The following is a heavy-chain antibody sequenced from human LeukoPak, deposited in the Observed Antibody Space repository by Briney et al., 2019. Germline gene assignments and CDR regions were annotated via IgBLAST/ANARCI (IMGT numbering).Heavy chain of an antibody. CDR3: ARAPLGTAPLY. Sequence: SVKVSCKASGYTFTSYGIRWVRQAPGQALEWMGGIIPIFGTANYAQKFQGRVTITTDESTSTAYMELSRLTSDDTAFYYCARAPLGTAPLYWGQGTLVTVSS. CDR2: IIPIFGTA. CDR1: GYTFTSYG. J-gene: IGHJ4*02. V-gene: IGHV1-69*05. D-gene: IGHD5-18*01.